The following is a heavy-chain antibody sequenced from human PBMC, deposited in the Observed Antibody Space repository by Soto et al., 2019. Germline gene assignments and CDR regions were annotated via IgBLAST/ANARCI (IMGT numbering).Heavy chain of an antibody. J-gene: IGHJ4*02. Sequence: GGSLRLSCAASGFTFTRYSMNWVRQAPGKGLEWVSSISSTTNYIYYGDSMKGRFTISRDNAMNSLYLEMNSLRAEDTAVYYCARESEDLTSNFDYWGQGTLVTVSS. V-gene: IGHV3-21*06. CDR2: ISSTTNYI. CDR3: ARESEDLTSNFDY. CDR1: GFTFTRYS.